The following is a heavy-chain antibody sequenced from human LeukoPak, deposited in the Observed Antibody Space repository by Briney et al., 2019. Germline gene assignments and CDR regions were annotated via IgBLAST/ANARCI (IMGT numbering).Heavy chain of an antibody. CDR2: ISGYNGNA. J-gene: IGHJ5*02. CDR3: ARDNSVGDIAWWFDP. V-gene: IGHV1-18*01. Sequence: ASVKVSCKASGYTFTSYGLSWVRQAPGQGLEWMGWISGYNGNANYAQKFQGRVTLTRDMSTSTDYMELRGLKSEDTAVYYCARDNSVGDIAWWFDPWGQGTLVTVSS. D-gene: IGHD3-10*01. CDR1: GYTFTSYG.